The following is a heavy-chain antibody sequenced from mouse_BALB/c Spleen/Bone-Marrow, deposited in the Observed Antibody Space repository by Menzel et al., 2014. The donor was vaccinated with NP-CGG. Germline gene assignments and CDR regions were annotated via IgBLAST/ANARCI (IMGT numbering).Heavy chain of an antibody. V-gene: IGHV2-9*02. Sequence: QVQLQQSGPGLVAPSQSLSITCTVSGFSLTSYGVHWVRQPPGKGLEWLGVIWAGGSTNYNSALMSRLSISKDNSKSQVFLKRNSLQTDDTAMYYCARYDYDWFAYSGQGTLVTVSA. CDR3: ARYDYDWFAY. J-gene: IGHJ3*01. D-gene: IGHD2-4*01. CDR2: IWAGGST. CDR1: GFSLTSYG.